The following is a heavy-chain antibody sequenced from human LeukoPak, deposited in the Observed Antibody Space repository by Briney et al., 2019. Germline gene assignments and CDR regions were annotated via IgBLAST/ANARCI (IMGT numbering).Heavy chain of an antibody. V-gene: IGHV4-34*01. CDR1: GGSFSGYY. J-gene: IGHJ5*02. CDR3: ARGHRHWFDP. Sequence: PSETLSLTCAVYGGSFSGYYWSWIRQPPGKGLEWIGEINHSGSTNYNPSLKSRVTISVDTSKNQFSLKLSSVTAADTAVYYCARGHRHWFDPWGQGTLVTASS. CDR2: INHSGST.